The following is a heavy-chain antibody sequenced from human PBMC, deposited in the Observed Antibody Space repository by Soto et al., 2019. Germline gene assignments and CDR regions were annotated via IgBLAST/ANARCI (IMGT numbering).Heavy chain of an antibody. D-gene: IGHD3-3*01. Sequence: QITLKESGPTLVKPTQTLTLTCTFSGFSLSTSGVGVGWIRQPPGKALEWLALIYWNDDKRYSPSLKSRLTGTKHTSKNQVVLTMTNMDPVDTATYYCAHSVYYDFWSSYYTGTPWAYWGQGTLVTVSS. CDR3: AHSVYYDFWSSYYTGTPWAY. V-gene: IGHV2-5*01. J-gene: IGHJ4*02. CDR1: GFSLSTSGVG. CDR2: IYWNDDK.